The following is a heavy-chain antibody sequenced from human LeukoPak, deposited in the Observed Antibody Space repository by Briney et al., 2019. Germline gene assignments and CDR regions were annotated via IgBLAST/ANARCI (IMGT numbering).Heavy chain of an antibody. Sequence: SETLSLTCAVSGGSISSSNWWSWVRQPPGKGLEWIGEIYHSGSTNYNPSLKSRVTTSVDKSKNQFSLKLSSVTAADTAVYYCARAAYGGSGSYDYWGQGTLVTVSS. D-gene: IGHD1-26*01. V-gene: IGHV4-4*02. CDR3: ARAAYGGSGSYDY. CDR2: IYHSGST. J-gene: IGHJ4*02. CDR1: GGSISSSNW.